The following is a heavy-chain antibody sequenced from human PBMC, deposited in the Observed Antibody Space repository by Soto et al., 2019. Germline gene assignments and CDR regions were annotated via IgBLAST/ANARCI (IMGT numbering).Heavy chain of an antibody. CDR3: ARDSGGYLFGGVAFDI. CDR1: GFTFSSYS. D-gene: IGHD5-12*01. CDR2: ISSSSSTI. V-gene: IGHV3-48*01. Sequence: GGSLRLSCAASGFTFSSYSMNWVRQAPGKGLEWVSYISSSSSTIYYADSVKGRFTISRDNAKNSLYLQMNSLRAEDTAVYYCARDSGGYLFGGVAFDIWGQGTMVTVSS. J-gene: IGHJ3*02.